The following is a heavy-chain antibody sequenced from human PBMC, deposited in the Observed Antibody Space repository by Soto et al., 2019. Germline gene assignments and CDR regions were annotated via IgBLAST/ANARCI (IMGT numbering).Heavy chain of an antibody. CDR2: LSGSGGYT. V-gene: IGHV3-23*01. CDR1: GFTFSSYA. D-gene: IGHD3-10*01. J-gene: IGHJ4*02. Sequence: GGSLRLSCAASGFTFSSYAMSWVRQTPGKGLEWVSTLSGSGGYTYYADSVKGRVTVSRDNSKNTVYLQMNSLRVEDTAVYFCAKKSAGNIPFDGWGKGTLVTAAS. CDR3: AKKSAGNIPFDG.